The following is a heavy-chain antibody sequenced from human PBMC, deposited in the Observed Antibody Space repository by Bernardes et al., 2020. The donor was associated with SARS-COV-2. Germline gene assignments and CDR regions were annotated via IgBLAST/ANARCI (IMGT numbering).Heavy chain of an antibody. CDR1: GFTFGAYY. CDR3: ATNYDIWSGPLGVDV. J-gene: IGHJ6*02. D-gene: IGHD3-3*01. V-gene: IGHV3-11*06. CDR2: ISSSGSYI. Sequence: GGSLRLSCTASGFTFGAYYMSWIRQAPGKGLEWISYISSSGSYIDYADSAKGRFTISRDNARDSLYLQMNSLRAEDTAVYYCATNYDIWSGPLGVDVWGQGTTVSVSS.